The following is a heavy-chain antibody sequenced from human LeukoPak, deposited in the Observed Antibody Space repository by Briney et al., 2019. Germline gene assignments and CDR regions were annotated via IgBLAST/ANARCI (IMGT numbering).Heavy chain of an antibody. CDR3: ARGGNGYSSSSGGDYYYYYMDV. J-gene: IGHJ6*03. CDR1: GDSVSSNSAA. V-gene: IGHV6-1*01. D-gene: IGHD6-6*01. Sequence: PSQTLSLTCAISGDSVSSNSAAWNWIRQSPSRGLEWLGRTYYRSKWYNDYAVSVKGRITINPDTSKNQFSLQLNSVTPEDTAVYYCARGGNGYSSSSGGDYYYYYMDVWGKGTTVTVSS. CDR2: TYYRSKWYN.